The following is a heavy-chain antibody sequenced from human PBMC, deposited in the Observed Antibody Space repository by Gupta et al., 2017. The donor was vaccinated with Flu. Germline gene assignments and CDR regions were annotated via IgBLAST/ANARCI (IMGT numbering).Heavy chain of an antibody. D-gene: IGHD3-10*01. CDR3: ARDHLDYYGSGTYYDPTPMDV. CDR1: GLTVNSNY. J-gene: IGHJ6*03. Sequence: EAQLVESGGGLIQPGGSLRLSCTLSGLTVNSNYVNWVRQAPGKGLEWVSAVSGDGTTYYADSVQGRFTISRDISKNTLFLQMNNLRAEDTAVYYCARDHLDYYGSGTYYDPTPMDVWGKGTTVTVSS. CDR2: VSGDGTT. V-gene: IGHV3-53*01.